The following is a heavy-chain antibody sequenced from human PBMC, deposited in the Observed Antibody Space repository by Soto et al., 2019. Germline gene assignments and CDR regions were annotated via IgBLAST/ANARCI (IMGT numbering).Heavy chain of an antibody. Sequence: PSQSRSLTCAISGDSVSSNGPAWNWIRQSPSGGLQWLGRTYYRSKWSNDYAVSVKSRITINPDTSKNQFSLQLNSVTPEDTAVYYCSRGHAGTMDVWGQGTTVTVSS. J-gene: IGHJ6*02. CDR3: SRGHAGTMDV. CDR1: GDSVSSNGPA. CDR2: TYYRSKWSN. D-gene: IGHD1-1*01. V-gene: IGHV6-1*01.